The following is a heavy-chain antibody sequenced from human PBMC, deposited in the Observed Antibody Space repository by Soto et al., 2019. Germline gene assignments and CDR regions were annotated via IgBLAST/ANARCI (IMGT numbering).Heavy chain of an antibody. CDR1: GYTFTTYG. D-gene: IGHD4-17*01. CDR2: ISGNNENP. V-gene: IGHV1-18*04. CDR3: ARSGDYAGSFDY. J-gene: IGHJ4*02. Sequence: GASVKVSCKASGYTFTTYGITWVRQAPGQGLEWMGWISGNNENPSYAQKLEGRVTMTTDSSTRTAYMELRSLKSDDTGVYFCARSGDYAGSFDYWGQGTLVTVSS.